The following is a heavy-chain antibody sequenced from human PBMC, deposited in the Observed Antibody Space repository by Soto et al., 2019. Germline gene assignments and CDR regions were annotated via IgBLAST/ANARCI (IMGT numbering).Heavy chain of an antibody. CDR3: ARGLMGGARFDY. J-gene: IGHJ4*02. Sequence: PSETLSLTCAVYGGSFSGYYWSWIRQPPGKGLERIGEINHSGNTNYNPSLKSRVTISVDTSKNQFSLKLSSVTAADTAVYYCARGLMGGARFDYWGQGTLVTVSS. CDR1: GGSFSGYY. V-gene: IGHV4-34*01. CDR2: INHSGNT. D-gene: IGHD6-6*01.